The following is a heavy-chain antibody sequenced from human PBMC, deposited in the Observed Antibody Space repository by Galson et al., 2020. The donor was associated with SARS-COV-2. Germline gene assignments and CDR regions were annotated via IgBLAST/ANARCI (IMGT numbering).Heavy chain of an antibody. CDR2: ISYDGSNK. D-gene: IGHD1-26*01. CDR3: ARPYSGSYYAAFDY. CDR1: GFTFSSYA. V-gene: IGHV3-30-3*01. J-gene: IGHJ4*02. Sequence: TGGSLRLSCAASGFTFSSYAMHWVRQAPGKGLEWVAVISYDGSNKYYADSVKGRFTISRDNSKNTLYLQMNSLRAEDTAVYYCARPYSGSYYAAFDYWGQGTLVTVSS.